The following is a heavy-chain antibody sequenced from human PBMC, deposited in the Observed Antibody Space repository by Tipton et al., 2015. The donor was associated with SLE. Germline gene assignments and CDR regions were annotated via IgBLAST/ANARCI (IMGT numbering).Heavy chain of an antibody. CDR1: GGSISRYY. V-gene: IGHV4-59*01. Sequence: TLSLTCTVSGGSISRYYWSWIRQPPGKGLEWIGYIYYSGNTKYNPSLKSRVTISVDTSKTQFSLKLNSVTAADTAVYYCARDLGSYYGTDVWGQGTTVTVSS. D-gene: IGHD3-10*01. CDR3: ARDLGSYYGTDV. CDR2: IYYSGNT. J-gene: IGHJ6*02.